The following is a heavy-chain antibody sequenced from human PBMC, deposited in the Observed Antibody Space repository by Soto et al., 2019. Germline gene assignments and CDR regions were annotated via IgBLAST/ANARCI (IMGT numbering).Heavy chain of an antibody. CDR1: GGSISDDTYY. CDR2: IYYSGTS. Sequence: QLQLQESGPGLVKPSETLSLTCTVSGGSISDDTYYWGWIRQPPGKGLEWIGSIYYSGTSSYNPSLKSRVPMSVATSKKQLSLRRGSVTAADTAVYCCASIHCYSPNCVPLDPWGQGTLVIVSS. CDR3: ASIHCYSPNCVPLDP. V-gene: IGHV4-39*01. D-gene: IGHD2-2*01. J-gene: IGHJ5*02.